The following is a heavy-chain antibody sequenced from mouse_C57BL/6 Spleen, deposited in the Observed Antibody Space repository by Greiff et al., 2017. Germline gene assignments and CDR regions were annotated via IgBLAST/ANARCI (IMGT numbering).Heavy chain of an antibody. CDR2: ISSGSSTI. Sequence: EVKLQESGGGLVKPGGSLKLSCAASGFTFSDYGMHWVRQAPEKGLEWVAYISSGSSTIYYADTVKGRFTISRDNAKNTPFLQMTSLRSEDTAMYYCAKNIYYGSSYAMDYWGQGTSVTVSS. V-gene: IGHV5-17*01. CDR3: AKNIYYGSSYAMDY. J-gene: IGHJ4*01. CDR1: GFTFSDYG. D-gene: IGHD1-1*01.